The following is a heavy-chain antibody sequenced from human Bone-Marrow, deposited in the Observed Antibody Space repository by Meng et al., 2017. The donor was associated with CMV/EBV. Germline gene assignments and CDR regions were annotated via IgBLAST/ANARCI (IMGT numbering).Heavy chain of an antibody. CDR2: IYYSGTT. CDR3: ARRMYYDILTGYYDCTWFDP. J-gene: IGHJ5*02. CDR1: GNYY. D-gene: IGHD3-9*01. V-gene: IGHV4-31*02. Sequence: GNYYWSWLRQQPGKGLEWIGYIYYSGTTFYNPSLKSRVTLSVDTSKNQFSLKLASVTAADTAVYYCARRMYYDILTGYYDCTWFDPWGQGTLVTVSS.